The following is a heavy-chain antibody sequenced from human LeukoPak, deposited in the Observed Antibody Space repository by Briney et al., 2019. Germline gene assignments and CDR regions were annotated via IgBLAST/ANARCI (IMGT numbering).Heavy chain of an antibody. D-gene: IGHD3-22*01. CDR1: GFTFSIYA. CDR3: AKDRPNYYGSNGHYYRRDGDY. J-gene: IGHJ4*02. Sequence: GGSLRLSCAASGFTFSIYAMSWVRQTPGKGLQWVSSITSSGDGTYYADSVKGRFTISRDNSENMLYLQMNSLRVEDTAVYFCAKDRPNYYGSNGHYYRRDGDYWGQGTLVTVSS. CDR2: ITSSGDGT. V-gene: IGHV3-23*01.